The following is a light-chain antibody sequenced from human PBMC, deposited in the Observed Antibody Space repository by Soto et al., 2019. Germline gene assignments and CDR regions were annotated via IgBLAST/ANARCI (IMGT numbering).Light chain of an antibody. J-gene: IGKJ1*01. CDR2: AAS. CDR3: QQRYSTPRP. V-gene: IGKV1-39*01. CDR1: QSISSY. Sequence: DIQMTQSPSSLSASVGDRVTITCRASQSISSYLNWYQQKPGKAPKLLIYAASSLQSGVPSRFSGSGSGTDFTLTISSLQPEDFATYYCQQRYSTPRPFGKGHKVDIK.